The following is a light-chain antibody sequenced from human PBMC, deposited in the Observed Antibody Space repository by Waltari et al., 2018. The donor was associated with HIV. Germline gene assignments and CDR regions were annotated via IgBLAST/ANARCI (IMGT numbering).Light chain of an antibody. J-gene: IGLJ1*01. Sequence: QSALTQPHSVSGSPGQSLTIPCPGTRRHVNTFFSWYQQHPGKAPQVIIYNVNNRPSGVPDRFSGSKSGNTAFLTISGLQAEDEAEYHCCSHAGNFIFAFGTGTKVTVL. V-gene: IGLV2-11*01. CDR1: RRHVNTF. CDR2: NVN. CDR3: CSHAGNFIFA.